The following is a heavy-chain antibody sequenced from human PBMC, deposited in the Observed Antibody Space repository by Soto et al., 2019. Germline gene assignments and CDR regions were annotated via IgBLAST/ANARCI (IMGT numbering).Heavy chain of an antibody. CDR3: ARGGHVLVPTAPFDY. CDR2: VNPSGGHT. D-gene: IGHD2-21*02. J-gene: IGHJ4*02. V-gene: IGHV1-46*01. CDR1: GDTFTDYY. Sequence: QVQLMQSGAEVKKPGASVKVSCKASGDTFTDYYIHWVRQAPGQGLEWMGTVNPSGGHTTYAQHFLGRVTMTRDTPTSTLYMELTSLTSDDTAVYHPARGGHVLVPTAPFDYWGQGTLDTVSS.